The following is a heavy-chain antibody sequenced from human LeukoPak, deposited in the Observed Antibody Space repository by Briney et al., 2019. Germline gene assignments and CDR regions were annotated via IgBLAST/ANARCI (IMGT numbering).Heavy chain of an antibody. Sequence: GGSLRLSCAASGFTFSSYGMHWVRQAPGKGLEWVAVISYDGSNKYYADSVKGRFTISRDNSKNTLYLQMNSLRAEDTAVYYCAKEPTIAAAGPPWDYWGQGTLVTVSS. J-gene: IGHJ4*02. CDR1: GFTFSSYG. V-gene: IGHV3-30*18. CDR2: ISYDGSNK. D-gene: IGHD6-13*01. CDR3: AKEPTIAAAGPPWDY.